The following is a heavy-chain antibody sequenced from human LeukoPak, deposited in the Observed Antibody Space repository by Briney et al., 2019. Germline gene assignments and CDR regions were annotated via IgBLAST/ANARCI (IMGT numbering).Heavy chain of an antibody. J-gene: IGHJ4*02. CDR3: ATSDSWSGYYLGY. D-gene: IGHD3-3*01. CDR2: IYYSGST. Sequence: SETLSLTCAVYGGSFSGYSWNWIRQPPVKGLEWIGSIYYSGSTYYNPSLKSRVTISVDTSKNQFSLKLSSVTAADTAVYYCATSDSWSGYYLGYWGQGTLVTVSS. V-gene: IGHV4-34*01. CDR1: GGSFSGYS.